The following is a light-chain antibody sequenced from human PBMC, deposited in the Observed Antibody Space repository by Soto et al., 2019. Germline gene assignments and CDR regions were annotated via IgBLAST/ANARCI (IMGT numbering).Light chain of an antibody. Sequence: QSVLTQPPSAPGTPGQRVTISCSGSSSNIGTNTVNWYQQFPRSAPKLLMYSSNQRPSGVPDRFSGSKSGTSASLAISGLQSEDEADYSCAAWDGSLNVVLFGGGTKVTVL. CDR1: SSNIGTNT. CDR2: SSN. V-gene: IGLV1-44*01. J-gene: IGLJ3*02. CDR3: AAWDGSLNVVL.